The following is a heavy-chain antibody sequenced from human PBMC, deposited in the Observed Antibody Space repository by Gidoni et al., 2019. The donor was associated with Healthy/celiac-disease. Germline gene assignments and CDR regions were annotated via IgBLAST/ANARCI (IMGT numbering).Heavy chain of an antibody. V-gene: IGHV1-2*02. D-gene: IGHD3-10*01. CDR3: ARDTVGDGYKYGMDV. J-gene: IGHJ6*02. CDR2: INPNSGGT. Sequence: QVQLVQSGAEVTKPGASVKVSCTASGYPFTGYYMHWVRQAPGQGLEWMGWINPNSGGTNYAQKFQGRVTMTRDTSISTAYMELSRLRSDDTAVYYCARDTVGDGYKYGMDVWGQGTTVTVSS. CDR1: GYPFTGYY.